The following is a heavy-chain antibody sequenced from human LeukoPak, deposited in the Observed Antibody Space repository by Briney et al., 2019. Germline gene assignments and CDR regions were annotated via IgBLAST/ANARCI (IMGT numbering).Heavy chain of an antibody. CDR1: GYSFTTNW. CDR3: ARQGPSDY. V-gene: IGHV5-51*01. CDR2: IYPRDSDT. J-gene: IGHJ4*02. Sequence: GESLKISCKTSGYSFTTNWFGWVRQMPGKGLEWMGIIYPRDSDTRYSPSFQGQVTISADKSINTAYLQWSSLKASDTAMYYCARQGPSDYWGQGTLVTVSS.